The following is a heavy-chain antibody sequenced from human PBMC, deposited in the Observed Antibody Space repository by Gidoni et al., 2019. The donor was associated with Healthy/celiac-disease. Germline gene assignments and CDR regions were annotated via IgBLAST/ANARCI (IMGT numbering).Heavy chain of an antibody. V-gene: IGHV3-21*01. J-gene: IGHJ2*01. Sequence: EVQLVESGGGLVKPGVSLRLSRAASGFTFSGYRMNWVRQAPGKGLEWVSSISSSSSYIYYADSVKGRFTISRDNAKDSLYLQMNSLRAEDTAVYYCARVFDHLLNLWGRGTLVTVSS. D-gene: IGHD2-2*01. CDR2: ISSSSSYI. CDR3: ARVFDHLLNL. CDR1: GFTFSGYR.